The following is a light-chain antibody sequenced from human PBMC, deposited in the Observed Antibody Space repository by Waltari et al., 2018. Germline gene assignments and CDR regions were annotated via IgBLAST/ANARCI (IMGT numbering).Light chain of an antibody. J-gene: IGLJ1*01. CDR1: TSDVGGYNY. CDR3: SSFRSDHTYV. Sequence: QSALTQPASVSGSPGQSIAISCTGTTSDVGGYNYVSWYQQHPGKAPKLLIYDVTNRPSGVSNRFSGSKSSNTASVTISGLQAEDEADYYCSSFRSDHTYVFGSGTEVTVL. CDR2: DVT. V-gene: IGLV2-14*03.